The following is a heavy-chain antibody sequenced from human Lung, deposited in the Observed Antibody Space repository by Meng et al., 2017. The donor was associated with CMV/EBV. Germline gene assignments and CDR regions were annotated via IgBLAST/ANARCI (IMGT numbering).Heavy chain of an antibody. CDR3: ARGSNTAMAYFDS. V-gene: IGHV4-30-4*01. Sequence: HLQESGPGQVKASQTLSLTCTVSGGSITGGDYYWSWIRQPPGKGLEWIGCVYYTGGTYDNPSLKSRLSMSVDTSNNQFFLNLTSVTAADTAFYFCARGSNTAMAYFDSWGLGTLVTVSS. D-gene: IGHD5-18*01. J-gene: IGHJ4*02. CDR2: VYYTGGT. CDR1: GGSITGGDYY.